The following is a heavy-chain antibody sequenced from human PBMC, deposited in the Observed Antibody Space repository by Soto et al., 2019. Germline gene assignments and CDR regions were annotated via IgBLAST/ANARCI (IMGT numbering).Heavy chain of an antibody. CDR1: GGSISSYY. D-gene: IGHD3-22*01. J-gene: IGHJ4*02. CDR2: IYYSGST. CDR3: ARVSHYYDSSGDFDY. Sequence: SETLSLTCTVSGGSISSYYLSWIRQPPGKGLEWIGYIYYSGSTNYNPSLKSRVTISVDTSKNQFSLKLSSVTAADTAVYYCARVSHYYDSSGDFDYWGRGTLVTVYS. V-gene: IGHV4-59*01.